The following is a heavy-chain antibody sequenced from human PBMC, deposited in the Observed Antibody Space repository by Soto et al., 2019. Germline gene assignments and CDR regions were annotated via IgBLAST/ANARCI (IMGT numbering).Heavy chain of an antibody. CDR1: GGTFSSYA. CDR3: ARSQGSSTSLEIYYYYYYGMDV. J-gene: IGHJ6*02. CDR2: IIPISDTT. V-gene: IGHV1-69*01. Sequence: VQLVQSGAEVKKPGSSVKVSCKASGGTFSSYAISWVRQAPGQGLEWMGGIIPISDTTNYAQKFQGRVTITADESTSTAYMELSSPRSEDTAVYYCARSQGSSTSLEIYYYYYYGMDVWGQGTTVTVSS. D-gene: IGHD2-2*01.